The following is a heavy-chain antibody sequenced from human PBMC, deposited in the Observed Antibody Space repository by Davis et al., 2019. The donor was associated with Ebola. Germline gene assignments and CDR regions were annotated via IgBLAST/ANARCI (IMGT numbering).Heavy chain of an antibody. CDR1: GYTFTNYY. V-gene: IGHV1-46*01. Sequence: AASAKVSCKASGYTFTNYYMHWVRQAPGQGLEWMGIINPSGGSTTYAQQFQGRVTMTRDTSTSTVYMELSSLRSEDTAVFYCARESIYGDSVDFDYWGQGTLVIVSS. J-gene: IGHJ4*02. D-gene: IGHD4-17*01. CDR2: INPSGGST. CDR3: ARESIYGDSVDFDY.